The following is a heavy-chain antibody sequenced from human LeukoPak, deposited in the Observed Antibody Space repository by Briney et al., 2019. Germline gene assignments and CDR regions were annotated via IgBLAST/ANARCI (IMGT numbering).Heavy chain of an antibody. CDR1: GYTFTSYD. J-gene: IGHJ4*02. D-gene: IGHD6-6*01. CDR3: ARVLSIAARSGLDY. V-gene: IGHV1-8*01. CDR2: MNPNSGNT. Sequence: ASVKVSCKASGYTFTSYDINWVRQATGQGLEWMGWMNPNSGNTGYAQKFQGRVTMTRNTSISTAYMELSSLRSEDTAVYYCARVLSIAARSGLDYWGQGTQVTVSS.